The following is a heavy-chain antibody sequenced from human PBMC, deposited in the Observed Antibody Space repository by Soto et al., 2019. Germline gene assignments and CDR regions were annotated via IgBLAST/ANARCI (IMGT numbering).Heavy chain of an antibody. CDR1: GGSSSGYY. Sequence: SETLSLTCTVSGGSSSGYYWSWLRPPPGKGLEWIGYIYSIGSTNYNPSLRSRVTMSIDTSQEQFSLKLSSVTATDTAVYYCARHVNLPLAGTGFESWGRGNLVT. V-gene: IGHV4-59*08. CDR3: ARHVNLPLAGTGFES. CDR2: IYSIGST. J-gene: IGHJ4*02. D-gene: IGHD6-19*01.